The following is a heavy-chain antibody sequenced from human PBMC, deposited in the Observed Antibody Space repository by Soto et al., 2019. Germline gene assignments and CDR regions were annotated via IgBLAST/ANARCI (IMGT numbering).Heavy chain of an antibody. D-gene: IGHD1-26*01. CDR1: GYSISSGYY. CDR2: IYHSGST. CDR3: ARDLVVGEGMDV. J-gene: IGHJ6*02. V-gene: IGHV4-38-2*02. Sequence: SETLSLTCAVSGYSISSGYYWGWIRQPPGKGLEWIGSIYHSGSTYYNPSLKSRVTISVDTSKNQFSLKLSSVTAADTAVYYCARDLVVGEGMDVWGQGTTATVSS.